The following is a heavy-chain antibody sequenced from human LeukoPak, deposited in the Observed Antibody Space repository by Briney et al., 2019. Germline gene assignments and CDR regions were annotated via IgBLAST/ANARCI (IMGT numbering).Heavy chain of an antibody. CDR3: AIVLAVGVVDWFDP. CDR2: FHPEDGET. D-gene: IGHD6-19*01. V-gene: IGHV1-24*01. Sequence: ASVKVSCKVSGSMFTELSMHGVRQAPGKGLEWMGGFHPEDGETIYAQKFQGRVTITEDSSTDTAYMELSSLRSEDTAVFYCAIVLAVGVVDWFDPWGQGTLVTVSS. CDR1: GSMFTELS. J-gene: IGHJ5*02.